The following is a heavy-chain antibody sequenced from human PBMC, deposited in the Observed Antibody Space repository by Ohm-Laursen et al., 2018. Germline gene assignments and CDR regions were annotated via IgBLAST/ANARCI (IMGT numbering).Heavy chain of an antibody. CDR1: GASISSYY. D-gene: IGHD1-26*01. J-gene: IGHJ4*02. CDR2: FYHSGGT. Sequence: GTLSLTCSVSGASISSYYWTWIRQPPGKGLEWIGHFYHSGGTNNNPSFKSRVTISIDTFKNQVSLNLSSVTAADTAVYYCAKRIGGYGTFDYWGQGTLVTVSS. V-gene: IGHV4-59*03. CDR3: AKRIGGYGTFDY.